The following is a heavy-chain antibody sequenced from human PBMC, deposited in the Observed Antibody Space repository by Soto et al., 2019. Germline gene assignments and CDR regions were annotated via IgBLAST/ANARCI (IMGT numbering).Heavy chain of an antibody. V-gene: IGHV3-23*01. J-gene: IGHJ5*02. CDR2: ISGSGGST. Sequence: EVQLLDSGGGLVQPGGSLRLSCAASGFTFSSYAMSWVLQAPGKGLEWVSAISGSGGSTYYAESVKGRFTISRDNSKNTLYMQMNSLRAEDTAVYYCAKDGGYGDYSGGWFDPWGQGTLVTVSS. D-gene: IGHD4-17*01. CDR3: AKDGGYGDYSGGWFDP. CDR1: GFTFSSYA.